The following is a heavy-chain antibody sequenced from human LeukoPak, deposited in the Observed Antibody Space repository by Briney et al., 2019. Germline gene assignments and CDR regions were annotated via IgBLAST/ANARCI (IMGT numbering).Heavy chain of an antibody. CDR2: VWYDGSNK. CDR3: AKSHPALDY. J-gene: IGHJ4*02. V-gene: IGHV3-33*06. Sequence: GGSLRLSCAASGFTFSNYGMHWVRQAPGKGLEWVAVVWYDGSNKYCADSVKGRFTISRDNSKNTLYLQMNSLRAEDTAVYYCAKSHPALDYWGQGTLVTVSS. CDR1: GFTFSNYG.